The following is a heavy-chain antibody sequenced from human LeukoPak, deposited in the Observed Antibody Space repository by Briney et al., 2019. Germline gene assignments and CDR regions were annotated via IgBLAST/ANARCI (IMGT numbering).Heavy chain of an antibody. Sequence: PGGSLRLSCAASGFTFSSYSMNWVRQAPGKGLEWVSFISSSSSYIYYADSVKGRFTISRDNAKNSLYLQMNSLRAEDTAVYYCARSFYYDSPGYYQYYFDFWGQGTLVTVSS. CDR2: ISSSSSYI. V-gene: IGHV3-21*01. CDR3: ARSFYYDSPGYYQYYFDF. J-gene: IGHJ4*02. CDR1: GFTFSSYS. D-gene: IGHD3-22*01.